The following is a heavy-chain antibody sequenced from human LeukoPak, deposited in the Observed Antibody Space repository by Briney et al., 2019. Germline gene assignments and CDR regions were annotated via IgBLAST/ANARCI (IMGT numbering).Heavy chain of an antibody. CDR3: ARSHDPYYYDSSGSAFDY. CDR2: IIPIFGTA. D-gene: IGHD3-22*01. CDR1: GGTFGSYA. V-gene: IGHV1-69*13. J-gene: IGHJ4*02. Sequence: SVKVSCKASGGTFGSYAISWVRQAPGQGLEWMGGIIPIFGTANYAQKFQGRVTITADESTSTAYMELSSLRSEDTAVYYCARSHDPYYYDSSGSAFDYWGQGTLVTVSS.